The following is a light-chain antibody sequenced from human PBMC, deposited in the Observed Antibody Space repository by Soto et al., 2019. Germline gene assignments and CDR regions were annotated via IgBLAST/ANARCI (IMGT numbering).Light chain of an antibody. CDR3: QQSYSTPWT. V-gene: IGKV1-39*01. CDR2: AAS. J-gene: IGKJ1*01. Sequence: DIQMTQSPSSLSASVGDRVTITCRASQSISSYLNWYQQKPGKAPKLPIYAASSLQSGVPSRFSGSGSGTDFTLTISSLQPEDFATYYCQQSYSTPWTFGQGTNVDIK. CDR1: QSISSY.